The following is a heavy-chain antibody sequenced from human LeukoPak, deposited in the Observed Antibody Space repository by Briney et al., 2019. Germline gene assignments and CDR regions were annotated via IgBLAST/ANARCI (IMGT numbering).Heavy chain of an antibody. D-gene: IGHD3-10*01. Sequence: PGGSLRLSCAASGFSFSDAWMSWVRQIPGKGLEWVGRIESKTDGGTTDYAAPVKGRFTISRGDSTNTLYLQMNSLKSEDTAVYYCTTYGSGRKFDYWGQGILVTVSS. V-gene: IGHV3-15*04. J-gene: IGHJ4*02. CDR1: GFSFSDAW. CDR3: TTYGSGRKFDY. CDR2: IESKTDGGTT.